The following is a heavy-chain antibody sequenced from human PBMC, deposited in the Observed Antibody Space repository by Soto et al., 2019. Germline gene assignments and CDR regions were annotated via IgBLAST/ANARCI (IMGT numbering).Heavy chain of an antibody. CDR1: GYNFARSS. J-gene: IGHJ4*02. Sequence: SGAVVKKPGESLKISCQTSGYNFARSSIGWVRQMPGKGLEWMGIIYPASSEITYSPSFQGQVTISADMSISTAYLQWSSLKASDTAIYYCAPYYNYGKTWGQGTLVTVSS. CDR2: IYPASSEI. V-gene: IGHV5-51*01. CDR3: APYYNYGKT. D-gene: IGHD1-26*01.